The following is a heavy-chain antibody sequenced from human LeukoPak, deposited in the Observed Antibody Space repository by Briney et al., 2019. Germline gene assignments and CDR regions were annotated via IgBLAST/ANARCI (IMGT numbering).Heavy chain of an antibody. D-gene: IGHD3-3*01. J-gene: IGHJ6*02. V-gene: IGHV1-2*02. CDR1: EYTFTGYC. Sequence: ASVKVSCKASEYTFTGYCLHWVRQAPGQGLEWMGCINPGSGGTNYAQKFQDRVTMTRDTYISTAYMELSSLRYDDTAVYYCARGGFVVAPPLAVWGQGTTVTVSS. CDR3: ARGGFVVAPPLAV. CDR2: INPGSGGT.